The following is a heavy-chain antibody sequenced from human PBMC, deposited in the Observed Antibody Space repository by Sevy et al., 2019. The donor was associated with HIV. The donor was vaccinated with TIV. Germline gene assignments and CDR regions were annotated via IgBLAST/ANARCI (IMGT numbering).Heavy chain of an antibody. Sequence: GGSLRLSCAASGFTFSDYYMSWIRQAPGKGLEWVSYISSSGSTIYYADSVKGRFTISRDNAKNSLYLQMNSLRAEDTAVYYCAREDTAMVENAFDIWGQWTMVTVSS. CDR1: GFTFSDYY. V-gene: IGHV3-11*01. D-gene: IGHD5-18*01. CDR3: AREDTAMVENAFDI. J-gene: IGHJ3*02. CDR2: ISSSGSTI.